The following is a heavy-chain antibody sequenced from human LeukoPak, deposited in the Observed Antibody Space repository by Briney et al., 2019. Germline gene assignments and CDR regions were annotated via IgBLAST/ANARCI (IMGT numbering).Heavy chain of an antibody. Sequence: GGSLRLSCAASGFTFDDYAMHWVRQAPGKGLEWVSGISWNSGSIGYADSAKGRFTISRDNAKNSLYLQMNSLRAEDTALYYCAKDRYSSGWYLFDYWGQGTLVTVSS. J-gene: IGHJ4*02. CDR2: ISWNSGSI. V-gene: IGHV3-9*01. CDR3: AKDRYSSGWYLFDY. CDR1: GFTFDDYA. D-gene: IGHD6-19*01.